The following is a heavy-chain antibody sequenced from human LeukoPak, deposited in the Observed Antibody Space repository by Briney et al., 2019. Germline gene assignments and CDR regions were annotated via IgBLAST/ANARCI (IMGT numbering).Heavy chain of an antibody. CDR1: GFTFSSYW. D-gene: IGHD5-12*01. CDR3: VRDSPGYGAYDFD. Sequence: GGSLRLSCAASGFTFSSYWMSWVRQAPGKGLEWVANIKEDGSAKYYVDSVKGRFTISRDNAKNSLYLQMNNLSAEDTAVYYCVRDSPGYGAYDFDWGQGTLVTVSS. V-gene: IGHV3-7*01. CDR2: IKEDGSAK. J-gene: IGHJ4*02.